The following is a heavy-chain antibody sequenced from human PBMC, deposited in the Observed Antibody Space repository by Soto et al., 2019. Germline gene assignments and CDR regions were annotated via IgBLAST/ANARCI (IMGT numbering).Heavy chain of an antibody. D-gene: IGHD6-19*01. CDR1: GFTFSSCT. CDR3: AKVLTDDNGWYRFDS. V-gene: IGHV3-23*01. J-gene: IGHJ4*02. Sequence: EVQLLESGGGLVQPGGSLRLSCVTSGFTFSSCTMNWVRQAPGQGLEWVSSVRRSGAYYADSVKGRFTNSRDNSRSTLYLQIDSLRAEDTAVYYCAKVLTDDNGWYRFDSWGQGTLVTVSS. CDR2: VRRSGA.